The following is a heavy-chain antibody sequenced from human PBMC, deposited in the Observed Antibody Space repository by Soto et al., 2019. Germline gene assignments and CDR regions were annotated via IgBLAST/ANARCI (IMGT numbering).Heavy chain of an antibody. D-gene: IGHD6-13*01. CDR1: GYNFTDYG. CDR2: PSADNSNT. J-gene: IGHJ6*02. CDR3: AREGQQRALKNYYYYCGMDV. V-gene: IGHV1-18*01. Sequence: AAVKVSGKACGYNFTDYGMSWVPQAPGQGLEWIGWPSADNSNTRYAQKLQGRVTMTTHTSTNTACLELRRLTSGDPAVFYCAREGQQRALKNYYYYCGMDVWGQGTTVTVSS.